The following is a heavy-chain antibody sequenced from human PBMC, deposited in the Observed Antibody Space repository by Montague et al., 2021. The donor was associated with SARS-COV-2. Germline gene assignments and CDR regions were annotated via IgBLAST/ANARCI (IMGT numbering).Heavy chain of an antibody. D-gene: IGHD5-12*01. V-gene: IGHV6-1*01. CDR1: GDSVSSNSAA. CDR3: ARGWVATIPHMDN. CDR2: TYYRFKWHN. J-gene: IGHJ4*02. Sequence: CAISGDSVSSNSAAWNWIRQSPSRGLEWLGRTYYRFKWHNDYAVSVKSRITINPDTSKNQFSLQLKSVTTEDTAVYYCARGWVATIPHMDNWGQGSLVIVSS.